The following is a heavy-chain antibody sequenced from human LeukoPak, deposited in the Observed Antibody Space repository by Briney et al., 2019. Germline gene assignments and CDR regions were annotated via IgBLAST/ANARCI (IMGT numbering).Heavy chain of an antibody. J-gene: IGHJ4*02. CDR2: IYPGDSDT. D-gene: IGHD6-13*01. CDR1: GYSFTSYW. Sequence: GESLKISCKGSGYSFTSYWIGWVRQMPGKGLEWMGIIYPGDSDTTYSPSFQGQVTISVDKSISTAYLQWSSLKASDTVMYYCARQTSIAGDYWGQGTLVTVSS. CDR3: ARQTSIAGDY. V-gene: IGHV5-51*01.